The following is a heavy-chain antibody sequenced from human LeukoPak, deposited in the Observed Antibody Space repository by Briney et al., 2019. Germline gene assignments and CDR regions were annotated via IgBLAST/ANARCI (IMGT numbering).Heavy chain of an antibody. J-gene: IGHJ4*02. Sequence: SETLSLTCAVSGGSISSTNWWSWVRQPPGKGLEWIGEIYHSGSINYNPSLKSRVTISVDKSKNQFSLKLSSVTAADTAVHFWALGGGGGFDYWGQGTLVTVSS. CDR2: IYHSGSI. V-gene: IGHV4-4*02. CDR3: ALGGGGGFDY. D-gene: IGHD3-16*01. CDR1: GGSISSTNW.